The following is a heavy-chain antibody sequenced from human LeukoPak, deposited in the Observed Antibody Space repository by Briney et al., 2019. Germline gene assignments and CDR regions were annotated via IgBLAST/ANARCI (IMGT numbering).Heavy chain of an antibody. V-gene: IGHV4-59*12. Sequence: SETLSLTCTVSGGSISSYYWSWIRQPPGKGLEWIGYIYYSGSTNYNPSLKSRVTISVDTSKNQFSLKLSSVTAADTAVYYCARDLGGDYYDSSGYYGYWGQGTLVTVSS. J-gene: IGHJ4*02. CDR3: ARDLGGDYYDSSGYYGY. CDR1: GGSISSYY. CDR2: IYYSGST. D-gene: IGHD3-22*01.